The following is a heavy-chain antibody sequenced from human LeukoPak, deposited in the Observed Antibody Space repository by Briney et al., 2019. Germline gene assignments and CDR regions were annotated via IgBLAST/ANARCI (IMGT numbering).Heavy chain of an antibody. CDR3: AKDLPLYCSGGSCYSQKFDY. CDR1: GFTFSSYG. J-gene: IGHJ4*02. V-gene: IGHV3-30*18. CDR2: ISYDGSNK. Sequence: PGGSLRLSCAASGFTFSSYGMHWVRQAPGKGLEWVAVISYDGSNKYYADSVKGRFTISRDNSKNTLYLQMNSLRAEDTAVYYCAKDLPLYCSGGSCYSQKFDYWGQGTLVTVSS. D-gene: IGHD2-15*01.